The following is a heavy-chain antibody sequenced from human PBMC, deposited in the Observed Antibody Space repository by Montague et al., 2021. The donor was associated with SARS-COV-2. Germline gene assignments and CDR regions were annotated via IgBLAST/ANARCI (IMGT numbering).Heavy chain of an antibody. CDR3: ARVGRQQLVRLSGMDV. J-gene: IGHJ6*02. V-gene: IGHV4-39*07. CDR1: GGSISSSSYY. D-gene: IGHD6-13*01. CDR2: IYYSGST. Sequence: SETLSLTCTDSGGSISSSSYYWGWIRQPPGKGLEWIGSIYYSGSTYYXPSLKSRVTISVDTSKNQFSLKLRSVTAADTAVYYCARVGRQQLVRLSGMDVWGQGTTVTVSS.